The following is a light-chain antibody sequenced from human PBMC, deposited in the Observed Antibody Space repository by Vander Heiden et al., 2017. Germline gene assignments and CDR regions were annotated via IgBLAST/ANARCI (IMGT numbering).Light chain of an antibody. J-gene: IGLJ2*01. CDR2: EGS. CDR3: CSYACSSTVV. V-gene: IGLV2-23*01. CDR1: SSDVGSYNL. Sequence: QSALTQPASVSGSPGQSIPISCTGTSSDVGSYNLVSWYQQPPGNAPKLMIYEGSKRPSGVSSRFAVSKSGNTASLTISELQAEDVADYYFCSYACSSTVVFGGGTKLTVL.